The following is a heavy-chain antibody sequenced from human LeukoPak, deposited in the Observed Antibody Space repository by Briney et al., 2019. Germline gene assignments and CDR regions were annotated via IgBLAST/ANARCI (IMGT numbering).Heavy chain of an antibody. J-gene: IGHJ3*02. V-gene: IGHV1-18*01. CDR1: GYTFTSYG. Sequence: GASVKVSCKASGYTFTSYGISWVRQAPGQGLEWMGWISAYNGNTNYAQKLQGRVTMTTDTSTSTAYMELRSLRSDDTAVYYCARDPYYDSSGYLPSGAFDIWGQGAMVTVSS. D-gene: IGHD3-22*01. CDR3: ARDPYYDSSGYLPSGAFDI. CDR2: ISAYNGNT.